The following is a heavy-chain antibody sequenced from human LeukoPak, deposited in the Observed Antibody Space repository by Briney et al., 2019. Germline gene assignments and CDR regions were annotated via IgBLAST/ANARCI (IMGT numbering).Heavy chain of an antibody. D-gene: IGHD3-22*01. J-gene: IGHJ1*01. CDR3: ARDREGRDYYDSSGYGYFQH. Sequence: GASVRVSCKASGYTFTSYGISWVRQAPGQGLEWMGWISAYNGNTNYAQKLQGRVTMTTDTSTTTAYLELRSLTSDDTAVYYCARDREGRDYYDSSGYGYFQHWGQGTLVTVSS. V-gene: IGHV1-18*01. CDR2: ISAYNGNT. CDR1: GYTFTSYG.